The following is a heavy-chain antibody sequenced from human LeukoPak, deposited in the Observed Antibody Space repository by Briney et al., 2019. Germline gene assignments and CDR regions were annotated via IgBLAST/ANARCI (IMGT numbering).Heavy chain of an antibody. CDR3: ARRYYDSSGYYFFDY. J-gene: IGHJ4*02. D-gene: IGHD3-22*01. Sequence: SVKVSCKASGGTFSSYAISWVRQAPGQGLEWMGRIIPILGTANYAQKFQGRVTITADKSTSTAYMELSSLRSEDTAVYYCARRYYDSSGYYFFDYWGQGTLVTVSS. V-gene: IGHV1-69*04. CDR2: IIPILGTA. CDR1: GGTFSSYA.